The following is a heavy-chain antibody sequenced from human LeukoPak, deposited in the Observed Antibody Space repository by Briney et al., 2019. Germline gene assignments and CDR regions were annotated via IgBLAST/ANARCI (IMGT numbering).Heavy chain of an antibody. D-gene: IGHD3-22*01. J-gene: IGHJ4*02. CDR1: GFTFSSYG. Sequence: PGGSLRLSCAASGFTFSSYGMHWVRQAPGKGLEWVAFIRYDGSNKYYADSVKGRFTISRDNSKNSLYLQMNSLRAEDTAVYYCAREVVITVGYFDYWGQGTLVTVSS. V-gene: IGHV3-30*02. CDR2: IRYDGSNK. CDR3: AREVVITVGYFDY.